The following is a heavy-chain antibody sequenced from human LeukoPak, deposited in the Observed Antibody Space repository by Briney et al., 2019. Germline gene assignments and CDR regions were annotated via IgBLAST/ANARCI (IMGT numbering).Heavy chain of an antibody. Sequence: PSETLSLTCTVSGYSISSGYYWGWIRQPPGKGLEWIGSFYHGENTYYNPSLNSRVTISVDTSKNQFSLNLSSVTAADTAMYYCARAVLATKSEHWFDSWGQGTLVTVSS. V-gene: IGHV4-38-2*02. J-gene: IGHJ5*01. CDR2: FYHGENT. CDR3: ARAVLATKSEHWFDS. CDR1: GYSISSGYY. D-gene: IGHD2-8*01.